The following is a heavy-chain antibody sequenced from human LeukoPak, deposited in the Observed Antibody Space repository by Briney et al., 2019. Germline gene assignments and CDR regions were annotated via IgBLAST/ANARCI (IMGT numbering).Heavy chain of an antibody. V-gene: IGHV4-4*07. Sequence: PSETLSLTCTVSGGSISSYYWSWIPQPAGKGLEWIGRIYTSGSTNYNPSLKSRVTMSVDTSKNQFSLKLSSVTAADTAVYYCARDFKVTMVRGVRSDYYYGMDVWGQGTTVTVS. CDR2: IYTSGST. D-gene: IGHD3-10*01. J-gene: IGHJ6*02. CDR3: ARDFKVTMVRGVRSDYYYGMDV. CDR1: GGSISSYY.